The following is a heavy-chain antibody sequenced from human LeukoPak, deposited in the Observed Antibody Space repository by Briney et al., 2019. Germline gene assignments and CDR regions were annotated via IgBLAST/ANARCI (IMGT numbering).Heavy chain of an antibody. V-gene: IGHV4-59*01. CDR3: ARAFSRYYGMDV. CDR1: GGSISSYY. D-gene: IGHD3-3*02. J-gene: IGHJ6*02. CDR2: IYYSGST. Sequence: PSETLSLTCTVSGGSISSYYWSWIRQPLGKGLEWIGYIYYSGSTNYNPSLKSRVTISVDTSKNQFSLKLSSVTAADTAVYYCARAFSRYYGMDVWGQGTTVTASS.